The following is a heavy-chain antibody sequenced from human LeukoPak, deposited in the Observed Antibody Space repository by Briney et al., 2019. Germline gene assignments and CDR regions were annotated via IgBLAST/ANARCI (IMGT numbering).Heavy chain of an antibody. V-gene: IGHV3-23*01. CDR3: AKGKSYCGGDCYNY. Sequence: GASLRLSCAASGFTFSSYAMSWVRQAPGKGLEWVSGISGSGDSTYYADSVRGRFTIPRDNSKNTLYLQMNSLRAEDTAVYYCAKGKSYCGGDCYNYWGQGTLVTVSS. D-gene: IGHD2-21*02. CDR2: ISGSGDST. CDR1: GFTFSSYA. J-gene: IGHJ4*02.